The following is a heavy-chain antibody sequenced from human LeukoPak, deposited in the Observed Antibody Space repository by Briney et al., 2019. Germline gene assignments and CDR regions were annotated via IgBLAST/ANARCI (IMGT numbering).Heavy chain of an antibody. V-gene: IGHV4-59*01. CDR1: GGSISYYY. J-gene: IGHJ5*02. CDR3: ARDLRFDP. Sequence: LETLSLTCTVSGGSISYYYWSWIRQSPGKGLEWIGYIYYSGNTNYNPSLKSRVTISVDTSKNQFSLKLSSVTAADTAVYYCARDLRFDPWGQGTLVTVSS. CDR2: IYYSGNT.